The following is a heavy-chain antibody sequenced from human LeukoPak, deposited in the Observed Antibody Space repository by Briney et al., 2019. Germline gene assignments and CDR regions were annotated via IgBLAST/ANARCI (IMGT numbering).Heavy chain of an antibody. CDR1: GFTCSSYG. Sequence: PGGSLRLXCAASGFTCSSYGMHWVRQAPGKGLEWVAFIRYDGSNKYYADSVKGRFTISRDNSKNTLYLQMNSLRGEDTAVYYCAKDMDGYSYGYHFDYWGQGTLVTVSS. CDR3: AKDMDGYSYGYHFDY. V-gene: IGHV3-30*02. D-gene: IGHD5-18*01. J-gene: IGHJ4*02. CDR2: IRYDGSNK.